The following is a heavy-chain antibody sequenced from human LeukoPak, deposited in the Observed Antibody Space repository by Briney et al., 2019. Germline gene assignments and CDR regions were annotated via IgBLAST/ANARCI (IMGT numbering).Heavy chain of an antibody. Sequence: PSETLSLTCTVSGGSISSYYWSWIRQPPGKGLEWIGYIYYSGSTNYNPSLKSRVTISVDTSKNQFSLTLSSVTAADTAVYYCARHLPGYSYGYEDDYWGQGTLVTVSS. CDR1: GGSISSYY. V-gene: IGHV4-59*08. J-gene: IGHJ4*02. CDR2: IYYSGST. D-gene: IGHD5-18*01. CDR3: ARHLPGYSYGYEDDY.